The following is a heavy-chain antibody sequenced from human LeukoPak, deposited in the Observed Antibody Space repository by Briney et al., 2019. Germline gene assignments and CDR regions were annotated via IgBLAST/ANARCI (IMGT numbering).Heavy chain of an antibody. J-gene: IGHJ3*02. V-gene: IGHV3-20*04. Sequence: PGGSLSLSCAAYGFTFDDYGMSGVRQAPGKGRGWGSCIIWNGGSTGYADSVKGRFTVSRDNAKNSLYLQMNSLRAEDTALYYCARDCSSTSCYNRAFDIWGQGTMVTVSS. CDR1: GFTFDDYG. CDR2: IIWNGGST. CDR3: ARDCSSTSCYNRAFDI. D-gene: IGHD2-2*02.